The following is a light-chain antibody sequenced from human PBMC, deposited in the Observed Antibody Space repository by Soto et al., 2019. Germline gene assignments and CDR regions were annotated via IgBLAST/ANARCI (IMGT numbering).Light chain of an antibody. CDR2: DNN. J-gene: IGLJ2*01. V-gene: IGLV1-51*01. Sequence: QSVLTQPPSVSASPGHRVTISCSGSNSNIDNNYVSWFQQLPGTAPKLLIYDNNKRPSGIPDRFSGSKSGTSATLGITGLQTGDEAHYYCGTWDSSLSAVLFGGGTKVTVL. CDR3: GTWDSSLSAVL. CDR1: NSNIDNNY.